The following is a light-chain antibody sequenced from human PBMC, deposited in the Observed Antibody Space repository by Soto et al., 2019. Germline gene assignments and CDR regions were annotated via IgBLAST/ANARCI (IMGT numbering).Light chain of an antibody. V-gene: IGLV2-14*03. CDR2: DVN. CDR1: SSDIGAYNF. Sequence: QSALTQPASVSGSPGQSNTISCTGTSSDIGAYNFVSWYQQHPGKAPKLMLYDVNIRPSGVSNRFSGSKSGNTASLTISGLQAEDEADYYCTSWTTSTTMIFGGGTKVTV. CDR3: TSWTTSTTMI. J-gene: IGLJ2*01.